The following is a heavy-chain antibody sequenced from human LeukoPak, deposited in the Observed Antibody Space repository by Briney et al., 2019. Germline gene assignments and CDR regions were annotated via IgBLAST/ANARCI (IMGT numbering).Heavy chain of an antibody. CDR3: ARDRSHPDYDILTGKWFDP. J-gene: IGHJ5*02. D-gene: IGHD3-9*01. CDR2: INPSGGST. CDR1: GYTSTSYY. Sequence: ASVKVSCKASGYTSTSYYMHWVRQAPGQGLEWMGIINPSGGSTSYAQKFQGRVTMTRDTSTSTVYMELSSLRSEDTAVYYCARDRSHPDYDILTGKWFDPWGQGTLVTVSS. V-gene: IGHV1-46*01.